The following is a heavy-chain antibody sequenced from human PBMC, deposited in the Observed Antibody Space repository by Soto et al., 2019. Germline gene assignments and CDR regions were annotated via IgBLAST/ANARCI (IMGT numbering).Heavy chain of an antibody. CDR3: VRDRGY. CDR2: IHDSGGT. V-gene: IGHV4-31*03. J-gene: IGHJ4*02. Sequence: TLSLTCPVSGGSTRSGIFYWSWIRQRPGEGPEWIGYIHDSGGTDYNPSLKSRVTISVDTFKNQFSLNLNSVTAADTAVYYCVRDRGYWGQGTPVTVSS. CDR1: GGSTRSGIFY. D-gene: IGHD2-15*01.